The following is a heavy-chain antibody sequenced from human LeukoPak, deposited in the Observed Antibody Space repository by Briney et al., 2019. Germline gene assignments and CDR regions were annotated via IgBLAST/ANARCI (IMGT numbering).Heavy chain of an antibody. CDR2: IYYSGST. CDR3: ARQTWGYYYYYYYMDV. Sequence: SETLSLTCTVSGGSISSSSYYWGWIRQPPGKGLEWIGSIYYSGSTYYNPSLKSRVTISVDTSKNQFSLKLSSVTAADTAVYYCARQTWGYYYYYYYMDVWGKGTTVTISS. V-gene: IGHV4-39*01. D-gene: IGHD3-16*01. CDR1: GGSISSSSYY. J-gene: IGHJ6*03.